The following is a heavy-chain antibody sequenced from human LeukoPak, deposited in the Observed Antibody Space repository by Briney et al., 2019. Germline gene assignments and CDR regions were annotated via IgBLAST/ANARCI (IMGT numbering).Heavy chain of an antibody. CDR1: GYTFTKDG. V-gene: IGHV1-18*01. CDR3: ARGGDSGPTYGGISHY. CDR2: MGAYTGNT. D-gene: IGHD4-23*01. J-gene: IGHJ4*02. Sequence: SLKLSCKASGYTFTKDGVSCGRESPGQGGEGWGWMGAYTGNTNYVKKLQGRVTLTRNTSTSTAYMELKSLRSDDTAVYYCARGGDSGPTYGGISHYWGQGTLVTVSS.